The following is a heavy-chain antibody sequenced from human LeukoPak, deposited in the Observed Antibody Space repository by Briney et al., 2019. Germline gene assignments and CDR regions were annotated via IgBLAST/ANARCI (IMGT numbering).Heavy chain of an antibody. Sequence: ASVKVSCRASGYSFISYGISWVRQAPGQGLEWMGWISVYNGNTDYAQKVQGRVTMTTDTSTSTAYMELRSLRSDDTAVYYCARDSPYSDSIGADYWGQGTLVTVSS. J-gene: IGHJ4*02. CDR1: GYSFISYG. V-gene: IGHV1-18*01. D-gene: IGHD3-10*01. CDR3: ARDSPYSDSIGADY. CDR2: ISVYNGNT.